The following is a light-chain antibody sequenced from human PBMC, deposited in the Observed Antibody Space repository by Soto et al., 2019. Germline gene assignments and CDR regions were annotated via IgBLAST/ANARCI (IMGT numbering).Light chain of an antibody. CDR2: AAS. CDR1: QGISDY. CDR3: QQLIAYPFT. J-gene: IGKJ3*01. Sequence: DIQLTQYPSFLSAYVGDRVTITCRASQGISDYLVWYQQQPGTAPKLLMYAASTLLSGVPSRFSGSGSGTEYTLTISSLQPEDFATYYCQQLIAYPFTFGPGTKVNVK. V-gene: IGKV1-9*01.